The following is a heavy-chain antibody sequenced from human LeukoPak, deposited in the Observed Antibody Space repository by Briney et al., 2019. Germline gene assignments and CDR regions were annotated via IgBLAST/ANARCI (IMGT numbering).Heavy chain of an antibody. J-gene: IGHJ3*02. D-gene: IGHD2-21*01. CDR1: GFTFSRYD. V-gene: IGHV3-23*01. Sequence: PGGSLRLSCTTSGFTFSRYDMQWVRKAPGKGLEWVSGISRSGPTYYRDSVRGRFTISRDNSKNTLYLQMNSLRAEDTAVYYRAKGESFAFATWGQGTMVTVSS. CDR2: ISRSGPT. CDR3: AKGESFAFAT.